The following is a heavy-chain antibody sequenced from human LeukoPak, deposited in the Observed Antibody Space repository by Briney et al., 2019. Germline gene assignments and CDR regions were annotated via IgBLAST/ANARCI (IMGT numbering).Heavy chain of an antibody. CDR1: GGSFSGYY. J-gene: IGHJ4*02. CDR3: ARSGTLVVVAATGFDY. CDR2: INHSGST. V-gene: IGHV4-34*01. Sequence: SETLSLTCAVYGGSFSGYYWSWIRQPPGKGLEWIGEINHSGSTNYNPSLKSRVTISVDTSKNQFSLKLSSVTAADTAVYYCARSGTLVVVAATGFDYWGQGTLVTVSP. D-gene: IGHD2-15*01.